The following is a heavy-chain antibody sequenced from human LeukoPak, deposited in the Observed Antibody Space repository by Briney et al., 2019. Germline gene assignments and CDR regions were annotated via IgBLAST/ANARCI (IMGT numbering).Heavy chain of an antibody. D-gene: IGHD2-15*01. V-gene: IGHV3-23*01. J-gene: IGHJ4*02. Sequence: GGSLRLSCAASGFIFSSYAMSWVRQPPGKGLEWVSSVGAGSSNTYYADSVKGRFTISRDNSRNTLYLQMNSLRAEDTALYFCAKKDSAGFHWGQGTLVTVSS. CDR1: GFIFSSYA. CDR3: AKKDSAGFH. CDR2: VGAGSSNT.